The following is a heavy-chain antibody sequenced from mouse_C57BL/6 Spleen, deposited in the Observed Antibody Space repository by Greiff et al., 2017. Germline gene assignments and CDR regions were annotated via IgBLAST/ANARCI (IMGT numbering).Heavy chain of an antibody. Sequence: EVKLEESGGGLVQPGGSMKLSCVASGFTFSNYWMNWVRQSPEKGLEWVAQIRLKSDNYATHYAESVKGRFTISRDDSKSSVYLQMNNLRAEDTGIYYCPGGNYAWFAYWGQGTLVTVSA. D-gene: IGHD2-1*01. CDR2: IRLKSDNYAT. CDR3: PGGNYAWFAY. V-gene: IGHV6-3*01. J-gene: IGHJ3*01. CDR1: GFTFSNYW.